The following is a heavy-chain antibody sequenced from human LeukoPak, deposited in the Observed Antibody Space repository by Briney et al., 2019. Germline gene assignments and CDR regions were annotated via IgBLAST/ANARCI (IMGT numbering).Heavy chain of an antibody. CDR3: ARVWRYYDSSGYYYLSAFDI. CDR2: IRYDGSNK. J-gene: IGHJ3*02. D-gene: IGHD3-22*01. V-gene: IGHV3-30*02. CDR1: GFTFSSYG. Sequence: GGSLRLSCAASGFTFSSYGMHWVRQAPGKGLEWVAFIRYDGSNKYYADSVKGRFTIPRDNSKNTLYLQMNSLRAEDTAVYYCARVWRYYDSSGYYYLSAFDIWGQGTMVTVSS.